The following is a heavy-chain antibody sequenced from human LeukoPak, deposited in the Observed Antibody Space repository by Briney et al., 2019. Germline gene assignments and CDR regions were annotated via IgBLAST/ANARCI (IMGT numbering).Heavy chain of an antibody. Sequence: SQTLSLTCTVSGGSISSGGYYWSWIRQHPGQGLEWIGEISLTGLTHYNPSLESRVTVSLDKSKNQLSLNLTSVTAADTAVYYCSRENGAFSPFGYWGQGTLVTVLS. J-gene: IGHJ4*02. CDR3: SRENGAFSPFGY. D-gene: IGHD2-8*01. CDR1: GGSISSGGYY. V-gene: IGHV4-31*03. CDR2: ISLTGLT.